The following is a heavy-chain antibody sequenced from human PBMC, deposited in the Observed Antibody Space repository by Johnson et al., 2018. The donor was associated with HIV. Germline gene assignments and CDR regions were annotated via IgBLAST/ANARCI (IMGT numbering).Heavy chain of an antibody. D-gene: IGHD3-22*01. Sequence: VQLVESGGGVVRPGGSLRLSCAASGFTFDDHVMSWVRQAPGKGLEWLSGINWNGGSTGYADSVKGRFTISRDNAKNSLYLQMNSMRAGDTSLYYCAMVIRAYDSSGYAGDAFDIWGQGTMVTASS. CDR2: INWNGGST. V-gene: IGHV3-20*04. J-gene: IGHJ3*02. CDR1: GFTFDDHV. CDR3: AMVIRAYDSSGYAGDAFDI.